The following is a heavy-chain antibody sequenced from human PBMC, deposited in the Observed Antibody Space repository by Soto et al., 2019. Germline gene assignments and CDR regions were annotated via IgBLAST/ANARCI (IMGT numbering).Heavy chain of an antibody. Sequence: QVQLQESGPGLVKPSETLSLTCTVSGGSISSDYWSWIRQPPGKGLEWIGFIYYSGSINYHPSFEXRXAXSXHTSKNQFSLTLPSVPAADPAVYSCTRHWEWGPLGYWGQGTLVTVSS. CDR1: GGSISSDY. CDR3: TRHWEWGPLGY. D-gene: IGHD3-3*01. J-gene: IGHJ4*02. V-gene: IGHV4-59*08. CDR2: IYYSGSI.